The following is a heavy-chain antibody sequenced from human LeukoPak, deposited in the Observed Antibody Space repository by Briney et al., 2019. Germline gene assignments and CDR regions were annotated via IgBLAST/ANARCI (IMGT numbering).Heavy chain of an antibody. Sequence: SETLSLTCAVYGGSFSGYYWSWIRQPPGKGLEWIGEINHSGSTNYNPSLKSRVTISVDTSKNQFSLKLSSVTAADTAVYYCARGREELVVPAYYFDYWGQGTLVTVS. CDR3: ARGREELVVPAYYFDY. CDR2: INHSGST. J-gene: IGHJ4*02. D-gene: IGHD2-2*01. V-gene: IGHV4-34*01. CDR1: GGSFSGYY.